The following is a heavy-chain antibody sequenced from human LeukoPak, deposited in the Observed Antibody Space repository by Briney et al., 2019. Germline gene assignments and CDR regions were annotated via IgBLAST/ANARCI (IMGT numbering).Heavy chain of an antibody. CDR3: ARDGAMITFGGVIANYFDY. Sequence: GGSLRLSCAASGFTFSSYSMNWVRQAPGKGLEWVSSISGSSSYIYYADSVKGRFTISRDNAKNSLYLQMNSLRAEDTAVYYCARDGAMITFGGVIANYFDYWGQGTLVTVSS. CDR1: GFTFSSYS. V-gene: IGHV3-21*01. D-gene: IGHD3-16*02. J-gene: IGHJ4*02. CDR2: ISGSSSYI.